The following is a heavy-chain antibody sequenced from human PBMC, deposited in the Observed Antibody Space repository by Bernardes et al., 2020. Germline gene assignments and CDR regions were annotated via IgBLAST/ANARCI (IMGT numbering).Heavy chain of an antibody. Sequence: VKVSCKASGYTFTGYYLHWVRQAPGPGLEWMGRINPNSGGTNYAQKFQGRVTMTRDTSISTAYMELSRLRSDDTAVYYCARGMVVPAAILDNWFDPWGQGTLVTGSS. CDR2: INPNSGGT. D-gene: IGHD2-2*02. CDR1: GYTFTGYY. J-gene: IGHJ5*02. V-gene: IGHV1-2*06. CDR3: ARGMVVPAAILDNWFDP.